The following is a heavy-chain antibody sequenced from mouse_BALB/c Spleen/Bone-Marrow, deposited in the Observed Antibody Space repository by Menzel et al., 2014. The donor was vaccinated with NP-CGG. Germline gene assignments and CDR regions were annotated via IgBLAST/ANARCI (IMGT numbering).Heavy chain of an antibody. CDR1: GFSLTSYG. Sequence: VMLVESGPGLVAPSQSLSITCTVSGFSLTSYGVHWVRQPPGKGLEWLGVIWAGGSTNYNSAFMSRLSISKDNSKSQVFLKMNSLQTDYTAMYYCAIFITTVVGYFDYWGQGTTLTVSS. J-gene: IGHJ2*01. D-gene: IGHD1-1*01. CDR3: AIFITTVVGYFDY. CDR2: IWAGGST. V-gene: IGHV2-9*02.